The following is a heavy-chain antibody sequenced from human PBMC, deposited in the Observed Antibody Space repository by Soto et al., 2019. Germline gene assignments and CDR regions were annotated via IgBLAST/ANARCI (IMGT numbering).Heavy chain of an antibody. D-gene: IGHD3-9*01. Sequence: SETLSLTCTVSGGSISSYYWSWIRQPPGKGLEWIGYIYYSGSTSYNPSLKRRVIMSVDTSKRQFSLQLKSVTAADTAIYYCARTVLGPDILADQFVDYYYYMDVWGQGTTVTVSS. CDR3: ARTVLGPDILADQFVDYYYYMDV. V-gene: IGHV4-59*08. CDR2: IYYSGST. CDR1: GGSISSYY. J-gene: IGHJ6*03.